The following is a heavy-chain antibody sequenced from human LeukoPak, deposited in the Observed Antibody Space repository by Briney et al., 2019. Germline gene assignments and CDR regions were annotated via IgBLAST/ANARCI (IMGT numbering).Heavy chain of an antibody. J-gene: IGHJ5*02. Sequence: GGSLRLSCAASGFTYSGFSMHWIRQAPGRGLEYVSAITGNGDKTFYTDSVRGRFTIFRDNSKNMLFLQMGSLRGEDTALYFCARIGMENFYDLWGQGTLVTVSS. V-gene: IGHV3-64*02. D-gene: IGHD2/OR15-2a*01. CDR1: GFTYSGFS. CDR2: ITGNGDKT. CDR3: ARIGMENFYDL.